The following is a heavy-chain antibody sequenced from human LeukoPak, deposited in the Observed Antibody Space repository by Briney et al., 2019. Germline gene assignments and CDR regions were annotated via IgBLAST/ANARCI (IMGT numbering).Heavy chain of an antibody. D-gene: IGHD3-9*01. J-gene: IGHJ3*02. CDR3: AKLPRGYFDWSNAFDI. CDR1: GFTFSGYW. Sequence: GGSLRLSCAASGFTFSGYWMHWVRQAPGKGLVWVSRINSDGSSTSYADSVKGRFTISRDNAKNTLYLQMNSLRAEDTAVYYCAKLPRGYFDWSNAFDIWGQGTMVTVSS. CDR2: INSDGSST. V-gene: IGHV3-74*01.